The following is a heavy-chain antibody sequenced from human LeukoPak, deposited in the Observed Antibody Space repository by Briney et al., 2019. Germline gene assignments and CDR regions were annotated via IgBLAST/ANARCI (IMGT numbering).Heavy chain of an antibody. CDR1: GGSISSSSYY. Sequence: SETLSLTCTVSGGSISSSSYYWGWIRQPPGKGLEWIGSIYYSGSTNYNPSLKSRVTISVDTSKNQFSLKLSSVTAADTAVYYCARGGSYGRKSFDYWGQGTLVTVSS. CDR3: ARGGSYGRKSFDY. J-gene: IGHJ4*02. D-gene: IGHD4-17*01. CDR2: IYYSGST. V-gene: IGHV4-39*07.